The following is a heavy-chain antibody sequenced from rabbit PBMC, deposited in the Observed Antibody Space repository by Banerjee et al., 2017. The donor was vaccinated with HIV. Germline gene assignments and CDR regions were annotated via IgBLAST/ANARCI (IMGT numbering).Heavy chain of an antibody. V-gene: IGHV1S45*01. D-gene: IGHD8-1*01. CDR2: INAITGKA. J-gene: IGHJ6*01. CDR1: GFSFSNKAV. CDR3: ARDTGSSFSSYGMDL. Sequence: QEQLVESGGGLVKPEGSLKLSCTASGFSFSNKAVMCWVRQAPGKGLDWIACINAITGKAVYANWAKGRSTFSKTSSTTVTLQMTSLTVADTATYFCARDTGSSFSSYGMDLWGPGTLVTVS.